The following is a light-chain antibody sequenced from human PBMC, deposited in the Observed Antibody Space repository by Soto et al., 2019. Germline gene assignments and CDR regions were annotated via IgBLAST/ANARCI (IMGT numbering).Light chain of an antibody. V-gene: IGKV3-11*01. CDR3: QQRADWWT. CDR2: DAS. CDR1: QSVSSH. J-gene: IGKJ1*01. Sequence: EIVVTQSPGTLSLSPGERATLSCRASQSVSSHVAWYQQKPGQAPRLLIDDASNRATGIPARFSGSGSGTDFTLTISSLEPDDSAVYYGQQRADWWTFGQGTKVEVK.